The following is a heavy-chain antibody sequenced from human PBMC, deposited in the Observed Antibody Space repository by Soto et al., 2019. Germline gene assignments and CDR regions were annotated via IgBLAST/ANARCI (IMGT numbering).Heavy chain of an antibody. Sequence: QVQLVQSGAEVKKPGASVKVSCKVSGYTLTELSMHWVRQAPGKGLEWMGGFDSEDGETIYAQKFQGRVTMTEDTATDTAYMELSSLRSEDTAVYYCATDLGNWNYAGRAAFDIWGQGTMDTVSS. CDR2: FDSEDGET. D-gene: IGHD1-7*01. CDR3: ATDLGNWNYAGRAAFDI. J-gene: IGHJ3*02. CDR1: GYTLTELS. V-gene: IGHV1-24*01.